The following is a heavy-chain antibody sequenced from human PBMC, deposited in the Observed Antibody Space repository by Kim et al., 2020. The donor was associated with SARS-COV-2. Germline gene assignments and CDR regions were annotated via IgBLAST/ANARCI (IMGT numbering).Heavy chain of an antibody. CDR1: GYSISSGYY. D-gene: IGHD6-19*01. V-gene: IGHV4-38-2*02. J-gene: IGHJ3*02. CDR3: ARDSSGWTGAFDI. Sequence: SETLSLTCTVSGYSISSGYYWGWIRQPPGKGLEWIGSIYHSGSTYYNPSLKSRVTISVDTSKNQFSLKLSSVTAADTAVYYCARDSSGWTGAFDIWGQGT. CDR2: IYHSGST.